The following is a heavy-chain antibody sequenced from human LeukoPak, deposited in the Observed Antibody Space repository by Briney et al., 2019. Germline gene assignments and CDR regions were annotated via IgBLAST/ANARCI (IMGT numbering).Heavy chain of an antibody. J-gene: IGHJ4*02. CDR1: GGSLSSYY. D-gene: IGHD4-17*01. CDR2: IYYTGST. CDR3: ARGLNRNDYGDYGY. V-gene: IGHV4-59*01. Sequence: PSETLSLTCTVSGGSLSSYYWTWIRQPPGKGLEWIGYIYYTGSTRYNPSLKSRVTISVQTSKNQFSLKLSTVTAADTAVYYCARGLNRNDYGDYGYWGQGTLVTVSS.